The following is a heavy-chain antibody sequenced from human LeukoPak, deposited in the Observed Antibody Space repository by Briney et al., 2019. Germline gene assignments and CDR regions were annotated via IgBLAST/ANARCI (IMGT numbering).Heavy chain of an antibody. CDR2: INHSGST. CDR1: GGSISSYY. Sequence: SETLSLTCTVSGGSISSYYWSWIRQPPGKGLEWIGEINHSGSTNYNPSLKSRVTISVDTSKNQFSLKLSSVTAADTAVYYCARGGGGYFDWFTFDYWGQGTLVTVSS. J-gene: IGHJ4*02. D-gene: IGHD3-9*01. CDR3: ARGGGGYFDWFTFDY. V-gene: IGHV4-34*01.